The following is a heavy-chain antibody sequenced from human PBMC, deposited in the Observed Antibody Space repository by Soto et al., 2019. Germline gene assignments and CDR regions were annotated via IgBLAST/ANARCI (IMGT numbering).Heavy chain of an antibody. Sequence: QLQLQESGPGLVKPSETLSLTCTVSGGSISSSNYYWGWIRQPPGKVLEWIGSIHYGGNTYYNPSLKSRVTISVDTSKTQFSLKLSSVTAADTAVYFCARRIIPAAANDYWGQGTLVTVSS. CDR3: ARRIIPAAANDY. J-gene: IGHJ4*02. V-gene: IGHV4-39*01. CDR1: GGSISSSNYY. CDR2: IHYGGNT. D-gene: IGHD6-13*01.